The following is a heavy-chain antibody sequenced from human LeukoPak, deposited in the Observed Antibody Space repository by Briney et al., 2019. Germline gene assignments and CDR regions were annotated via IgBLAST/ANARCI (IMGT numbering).Heavy chain of an antibody. CDR3: ATQWELTFPDAFDI. D-gene: IGHD1-26*01. Sequence: SETLSLTCTVSGGSISSGGYYWSWIRQPPGKGLEWIGYIYHSGSTYYNPSLKSRVTISVDRSKNQFSLKLSSVTAADTAVYYCATQWELTFPDAFDIWGQGTMVTVSS. CDR1: GGSISSGGYY. V-gene: IGHV4-30-2*01. CDR2: IYHSGST. J-gene: IGHJ3*02.